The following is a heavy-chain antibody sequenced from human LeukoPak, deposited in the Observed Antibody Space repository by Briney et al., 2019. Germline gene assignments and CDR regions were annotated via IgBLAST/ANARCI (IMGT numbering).Heavy chain of an antibody. CDR1: GYTFTGYD. J-gene: IGHJ6*02. CDR2: MNPNSGNT. D-gene: IGHD6-13*01. Sequence: ASVKVSCKASGYTFTGYDINWVRQATGQGLEWMGWMNPNSGNTGYAQKFQGRVTMTRNTSISTAYMELSSLRSEDTAVYYRARGRYSSSWYGTNYYYYYGMDVWGQGTTVTVSS. CDR3: ARGRYSSSWYGTNYYYYYGMDV. V-gene: IGHV1-8*01.